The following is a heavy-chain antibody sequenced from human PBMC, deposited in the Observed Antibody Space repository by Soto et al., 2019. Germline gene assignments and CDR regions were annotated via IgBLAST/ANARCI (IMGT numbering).Heavy chain of an antibody. Sequence: ASVKVSCKASGYTFTGYYMHWVRQAPGQGLEWMGWINPNSGGTNYAQKFQGRVTMTRDTSISTAYMELSRLRSDDTAVYYCARLATPYCSGGRCARPYYGMDVWGQGTKVTVPS. V-gene: IGHV1-2*02. CDR3: ARLATPYCSGGRCARPYYGMDV. D-gene: IGHD2-15*01. CDR2: INPNSGGT. CDR1: GYTFTGYY. J-gene: IGHJ6*02.